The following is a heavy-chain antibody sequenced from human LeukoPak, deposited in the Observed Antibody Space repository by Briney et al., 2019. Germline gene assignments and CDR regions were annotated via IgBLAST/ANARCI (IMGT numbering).Heavy chain of an antibody. CDR1: GFTFSSYS. Sequence: GGSLRLSCAASGFTFSSYSMNWVRQAPGKGLEWVSSISSSSSYIYYADSVKGRFTISRDNAKKSLYLQMNSLRAEDTAVYYCAREYGGNSEPNWFDPWGQGTLVTVSS. V-gene: IGHV3-21*01. D-gene: IGHD4-23*01. CDR2: ISSSSSYI. CDR3: AREYGGNSEPNWFDP. J-gene: IGHJ5*02.